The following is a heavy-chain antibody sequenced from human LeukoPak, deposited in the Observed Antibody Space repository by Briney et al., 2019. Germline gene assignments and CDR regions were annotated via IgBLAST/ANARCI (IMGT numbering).Heavy chain of an antibody. Sequence: GGSLRLSCAASGFTFSSYAMHWVRQAPGKGLEWVAVISYDGSNKYYADSVKGRFTISRDNSKNTLYLQMNSLRAEDTAVYYCARDLGMEGLGIFDYWGQGTLVTVSS. J-gene: IGHJ4*02. CDR3: ARDLGMEGLGIFDY. CDR2: ISYDGSNK. CDR1: GFTFSSYA. V-gene: IGHV3-30*04. D-gene: IGHD3-16*01.